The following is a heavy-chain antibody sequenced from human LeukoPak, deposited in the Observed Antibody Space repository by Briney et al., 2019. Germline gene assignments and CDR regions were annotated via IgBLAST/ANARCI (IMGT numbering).Heavy chain of an antibody. CDR3: ARDSADWWGANYGMDV. Sequence: GGSLRLSCAASGTSFSSHWMHWVRQAPGKGLEWVAVISYDGSNKYYADSVKGRFTISRDNSKNTLYLQMNSLRAEDTAVYYCARDSADWWGANYGMDVWGKGTTVTVSS. V-gene: IGHV3-30*03. J-gene: IGHJ6*04. CDR2: ISYDGSNK. CDR1: GTSFSSHW. D-gene: IGHD2-8*02.